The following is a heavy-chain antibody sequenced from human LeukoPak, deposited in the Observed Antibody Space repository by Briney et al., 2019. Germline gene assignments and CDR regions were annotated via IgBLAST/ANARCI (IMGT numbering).Heavy chain of an antibody. CDR1: GYTLTSYW. Sequence: GESLKISCKGSGYTLTSYWIGWVRQVPGKGLEWMGIIHPGDSDTRYSPSFQGQVTISVDKSISTAYLQWSSLKASDTGMYYCARLVVVTANYWYFDLWGRGTLVTVSS. D-gene: IGHD2-21*02. CDR2: IHPGDSDT. J-gene: IGHJ2*01. CDR3: ARLVVVTANYWYFDL. V-gene: IGHV5-51*01.